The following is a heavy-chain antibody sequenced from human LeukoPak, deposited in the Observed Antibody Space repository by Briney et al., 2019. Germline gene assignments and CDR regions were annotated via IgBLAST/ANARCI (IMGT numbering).Heavy chain of an antibody. V-gene: IGHV3-53*01. D-gene: IGHD1-26*01. CDR3: AKDFGSGSPGRTSLFDY. Sequence: SGGSLRLSCAASGFTVSSNYMSWVRQAPGKGLEWVSVIYSGGSTYYADSVKGRFTISRDNSKNTLYLQMNSLRAEGTAVYYCAKDFGSGSPGRTSLFDYWGQGTLVTVSS. CDR2: IYSGGST. CDR1: GFTVSSNY. J-gene: IGHJ4*02.